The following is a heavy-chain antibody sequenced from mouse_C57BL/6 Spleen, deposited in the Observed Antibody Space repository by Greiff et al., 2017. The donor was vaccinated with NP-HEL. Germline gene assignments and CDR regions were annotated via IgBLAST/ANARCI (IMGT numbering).Heavy chain of an antibody. D-gene: IGHD2-13*01. CDR3: TTSYGEDAMDY. CDR1: GFNIKDDY. V-gene: IGHV14-4*01. CDR2: IDPENGDT. Sequence: VQLQQSGAELVRPGASVKLSCTASGFNIKDDYMHWVKQRPEQGLEWIGWIDPENGDTEYASKFQGKATITADTSSNTAYLQLSSLTSEDTAVYYCTTSYGEDAMDYWGQGTSVTVSS. J-gene: IGHJ4*01.